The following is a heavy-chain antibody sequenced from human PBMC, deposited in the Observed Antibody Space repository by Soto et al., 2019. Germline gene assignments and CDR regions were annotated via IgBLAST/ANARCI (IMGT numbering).Heavy chain of an antibody. Sequence: ASVKVSCKASGYTFTSYGISWVRQAPGQGLEWMGWISAYNGNTNYAQKLQGRVTMTTDTSTSTAYMELRSLRSDDTAVYYCARDAVTTFGDYYYYYMDVWGKGTTVTVSS. D-gene: IGHD3-16*01. CDR1: GYTFTSYG. J-gene: IGHJ6*03. CDR3: ARDAVTTFGDYYYYYMDV. V-gene: IGHV1-18*01. CDR2: ISAYNGNT.